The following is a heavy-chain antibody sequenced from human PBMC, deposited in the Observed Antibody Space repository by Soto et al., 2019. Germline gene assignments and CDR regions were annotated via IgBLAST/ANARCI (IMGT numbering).Heavy chain of an antibody. Sequence: QVQLVQSGPEVKKPGASVKVSCKTSGYTFTSFGISWVRQAPGQGLEWMGWISTDKGKTNYAQKFQGRVTMTTDTSTSTAYMQLRSLRSDDTAVSYCATRSQAFDYWGQGTLVTVSS. CDR3: ATRSQAFDY. CDR1: GYTFTSFG. CDR2: ISTDKGKT. V-gene: IGHV1-18*01. J-gene: IGHJ4*02.